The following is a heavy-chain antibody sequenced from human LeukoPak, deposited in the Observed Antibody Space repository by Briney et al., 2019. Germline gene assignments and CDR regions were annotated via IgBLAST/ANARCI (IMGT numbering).Heavy chain of an antibody. Sequence: GGSLRLSCAASGFTFSSYSMNWVRQAPGKGLEWVSSISSSGSYEYYADSMKGRFTISRDNAKNSLYLQMNSLRAEDTAVYYCARDRKQQHTNHYYYYYYMDVWGKGTTVTVSS. CDR3: ARDRKQQHTNHYYYYYYMDV. CDR1: GFTFSSYS. V-gene: IGHV3-21*01. CDR2: ISSSGSYE. J-gene: IGHJ6*03. D-gene: IGHD6-13*01.